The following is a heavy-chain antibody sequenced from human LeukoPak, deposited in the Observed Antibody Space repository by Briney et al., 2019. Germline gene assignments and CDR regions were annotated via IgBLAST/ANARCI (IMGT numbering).Heavy chain of an antibody. D-gene: IGHD6-13*01. CDR2: ISWNSGSI. CDR3: AKDMSAAAGILFDY. V-gene: IGHV3-9*01. CDR1: GFTFDDYA. Sequence: GRSLRLSCAASGFTFDDYAMHWVRQAPGKGLGWVSGISWNSGSIGYADSVKGRFTISRDNAKNSLYLQMNSLRAEDTALYYCAKDMSAAAGILFDYWGQGTLVTVSS. J-gene: IGHJ4*02.